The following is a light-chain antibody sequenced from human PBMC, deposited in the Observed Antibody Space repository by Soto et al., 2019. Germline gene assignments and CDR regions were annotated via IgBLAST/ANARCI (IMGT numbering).Light chain of an antibody. V-gene: IGKV3-11*01. CDR2: DAS. J-gene: IGKJ4*01. CDR3: QQRSNWPPT. Sequence: ILLQQSPVTLSFSPGESAPLSCRASQSVSSYLAWYQQKPGQAPRLLIYDASNRATGIPARFSGSGSGTDFTLTISSLEPEDFAVYYCQQRSNWPPTFAGRTKADI. CDR1: QSVSSY.